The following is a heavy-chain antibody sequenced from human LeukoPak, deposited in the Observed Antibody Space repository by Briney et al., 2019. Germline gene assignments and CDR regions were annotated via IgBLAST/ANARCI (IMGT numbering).Heavy chain of an antibody. J-gene: IGHJ5*02. CDR2: IIPILGIA. CDR1: GYTFTSYA. CDR3: ASSIGYCSGGSCYDWFDP. Sequence: GASVTVSCKASGYTFTSYAISWVRQAPGQGLEWTGRIIPILGIANYAQKFQGRVTITADKSTSTAYMELSSLRSEDTAVYYCASSIGYCSGGSCYDWFDPWGQGTLVTVSS. V-gene: IGHV1-69*04. D-gene: IGHD2-15*01.